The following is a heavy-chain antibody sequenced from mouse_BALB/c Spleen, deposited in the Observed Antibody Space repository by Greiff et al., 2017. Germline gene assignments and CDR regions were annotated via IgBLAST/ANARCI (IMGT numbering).Heavy chain of an antibody. Sequence: EVKLVESGGGLVKPGGSLKLSCAASGFTFSDYYMYWVRQTPEKRLEWVATISDGGSYTYYPDSVKGRFTISRDNAKNNLYLQMSSLKSEDTAMYYCAREGLRRAWFAYWGQGTLVTVSA. J-gene: IGHJ3*01. CDR2: ISDGGSYT. CDR3: AREGLRRAWFAY. D-gene: IGHD2-2*01. CDR1: GFTFSDYY. V-gene: IGHV5-4*02.